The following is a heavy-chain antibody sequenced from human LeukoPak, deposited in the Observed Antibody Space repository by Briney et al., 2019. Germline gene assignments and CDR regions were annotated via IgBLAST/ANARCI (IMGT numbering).Heavy chain of an antibody. CDR2: IYYSGST. J-gene: IGHJ6*02. Sequence: KPSETLSLTCTVSGGSIRSYYWSWIRQPPGKGLEWIGYIYYSGSTNHNPSLKSRVTISVDTPKNQLSLKLTSVTAADTAVYYCARELGATVVNYGMDVWGQGTTVTVSS. CDR3: ARELGATVVNYGMDV. CDR1: GGSIRSYY. V-gene: IGHV4-59*13. D-gene: IGHD4-23*01.